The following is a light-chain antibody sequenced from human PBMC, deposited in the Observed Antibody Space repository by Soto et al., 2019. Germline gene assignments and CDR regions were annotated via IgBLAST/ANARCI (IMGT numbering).Light chain of an antibody. J-gene: IGLJ1*01. V-gene: IGLV2-11*01. CDR2: DVD. Sequence: QSVLTQPRSVSASPGQSVTISCTGSSSDVGGYNYVSWNQQHPGKAPKLMIYDVDKRPSGVPDRFSGSKSGNTASLTISGLQAEDEADYYCCSYAGGYYVFGTGTKLTVL. CDR3: CSYAGGYYV. CDR1: SSDVGGYNY.